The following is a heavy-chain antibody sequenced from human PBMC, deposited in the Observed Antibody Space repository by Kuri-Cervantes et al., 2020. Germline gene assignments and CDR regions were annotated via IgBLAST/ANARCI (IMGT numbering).Heavy chain of an antibody. D-gene: IGHD3-10*01. CDR1: GYTFTDLS. J-gene: IGHJ6*03. CDR2: FDPDDGDT. Sequence: ASVKVSCKVSGYTFTDLSMHWVRQAPGKGLEWMGGFDPDDGDTIFAQKFQGRVTMTEDASTDTAYMGLSSLRSEDTAVYYCATDIRPRGPLVHSYYMDLWGKGTAVTVSS. V-gene: IGHV1-24*01. CDR3: ATDIRPRGPLVHSYYMDL.